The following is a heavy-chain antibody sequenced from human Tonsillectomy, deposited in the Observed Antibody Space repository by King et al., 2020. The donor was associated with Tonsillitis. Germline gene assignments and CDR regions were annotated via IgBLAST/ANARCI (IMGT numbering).Heavy chain of an antibody. Sequence: EVQLVESGGGLVKPGGSLRLSCATSGFTFSNYHMNWVRQAPGKGLEWVSSTSRNGNYIYYADSLKGRFTISRDNAKSTLYLQTNSLRVEDTAVYYCAKDKGAGVYDTSRGAFDIWGQGTKVTVSS. V-gene: IGHV3-21*01. J-gene: IGHJ3*02. CDR3: AKDKGAGVYDTSRGAFDI. CDR1: GFTFSNYH. CDR2: TSRNGNYI. D-gene: IGHD3-22*01.